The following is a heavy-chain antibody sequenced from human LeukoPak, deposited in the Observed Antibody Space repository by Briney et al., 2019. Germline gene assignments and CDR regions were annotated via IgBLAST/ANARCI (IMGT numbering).Heavy chain of an antibody. J-gene: IGHJ4*02. D-gene: IGHD3-22*01. CDR2: IYYSGST. CDR3: ARVRHYYDSSGYPDYFDY. CDR1: GGSISSYY. V-gene: IGHV4-59*01. Sequence: SETLSLTCTVSGGSISSYYWSWIRQPPGKGLEWIGYIYYSGSTNYNPSLKSRVTISVGTSKNQFSLKLSSVTAADTAVYYCARVRHYYDSSGYPDYFDYWGQGTLVTVSS.